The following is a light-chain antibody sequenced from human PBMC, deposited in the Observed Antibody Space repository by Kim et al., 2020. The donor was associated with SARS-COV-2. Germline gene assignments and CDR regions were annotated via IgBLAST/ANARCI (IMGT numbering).Light chain of an antibody. Sequence: DIQMTQSPSALSASVGDRLTITCRSSQTVSIWLAWYQQKPGKAPQLLIYEASTLESGVPSRFSGSGSGTEFTLTISSLQPDDFATYFWQQYKESHTFGQGTKVDIK. J-gene: IGKJ2*01. CDR2: EAS. CDR3: QQYKESHT. V-gene: IGKV1-5*03. CDR1: QTVSIW.